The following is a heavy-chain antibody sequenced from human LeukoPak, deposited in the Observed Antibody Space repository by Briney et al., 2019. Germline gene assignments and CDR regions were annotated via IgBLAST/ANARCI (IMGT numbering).Heavy chain of an antibody. CDR2: IKSKTDGGTT. Sequence: GGSLRLSCTASGFTFGDYAMSWVRQAPGKGLEWVGRIKSKTDGGTTDYAAPVKGRFTISRDDSKNTLYLQMNSLKTEDTAVYYCTTDYTYYYYYMDVWGKGTTVTVSS. CDR3: TTDYTYYYYYMDV. J-gene: IGHJ6*03. CDR1: GFTFGDYA. V-gene: IGHV3-15*01. D-gene: IGHD2-2*02.